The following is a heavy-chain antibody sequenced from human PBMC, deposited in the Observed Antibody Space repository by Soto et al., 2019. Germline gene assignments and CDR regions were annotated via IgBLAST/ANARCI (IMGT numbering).Heavy chain of an antibody. Sequence: SETLSLTCTVSGGSVSSGSYHWTWIRQPPGKGLEWIGYIYYSGSTNYNPSLKSRVTISADTSKNQFSLKLSSVTAADTAVYYCARTSNCYDSSLIGWVYYSDIWAQGALVTVSS. J-gene: IGHJ4*02. CDR1: GGSVSSGSYH. CDR2: IYYSGST. V-gene: IGHV4-61*01. D-gene: IGHD3-22*01. CDR3: ARTSNCYDSSLIGWVYYSDI.